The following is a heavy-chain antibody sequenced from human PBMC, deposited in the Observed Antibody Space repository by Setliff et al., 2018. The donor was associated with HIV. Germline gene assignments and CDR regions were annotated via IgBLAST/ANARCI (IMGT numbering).Heavy chain of an antibody. J-gene: IGHJ2*01. D-gene: IGHD3-10*01. CDR3: ARMPAYYYGSGSPPHSYWYFDL. V-gene: IGHV2-70*11. CDR1: GFSLNTTGMC. CDR2: IDWDDDK. Sequence: SGPTLVNPTQTLTLTCTFSGFSLNTTGMCVTWIRQSPGKALEWLARIDWDDDKYYSPSLKTRLTITKDTSKNQVVLTMTNMDPVDTATYYCARMPAYYYGSGSPPHSYWYFDLWGRGTLVTVSS.